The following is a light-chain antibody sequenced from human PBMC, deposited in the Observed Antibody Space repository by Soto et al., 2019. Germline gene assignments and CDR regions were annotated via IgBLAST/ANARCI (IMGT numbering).Light chain of an antibody. J-gene: IGLJ3*02. CDR3: SSYTSSSTYWV. CDR1: SSDVGGYNY. CDR2: DVS. V-gene: IGLV2-14*01. Sequence: QSVLTQPASVSGSPGQSITISCTGTSSDVGGYNYVSWYQQHPGKAPKLMILDVSSRPSGVSNRFSGSKSGNTASLTISGLRAEDEAHYFCSSYTSSSTYWVFGGGTQLTVL.